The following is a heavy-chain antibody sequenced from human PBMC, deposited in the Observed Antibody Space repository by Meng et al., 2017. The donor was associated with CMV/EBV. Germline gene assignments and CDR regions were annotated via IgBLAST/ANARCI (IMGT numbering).Heavy chain of an antibody. CDR3: TTVLYDSSGYYGS. V-gene: IGHV3-15*01. CDR1: GFTFSNAW. Sequence: GESLKISCAASGFTFSNAWMSWVRQAPGKGLEWVGRIKSKTDGGTTDYAAPVKGRFTISRDDSKNTLYLQMNSLKTEDTAVYYCTTVLYDSSGYYGSWGQGTLVTVSS. CDR2: IKSKTDGGTT. J-gene: IGHJ4*02. D-gene: IGHD3-22*01.